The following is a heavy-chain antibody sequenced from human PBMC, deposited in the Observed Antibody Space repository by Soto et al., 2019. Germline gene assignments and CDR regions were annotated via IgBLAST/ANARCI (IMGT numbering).Heavy chain of an antibody. D-gene: IGHD3-3*01. J-gene: IGHJ6*02. Sequence: GASVKVSCKASGYTFTSYGISWVRQAPGQGLEWMGWISAYNGNTNYAQKLQGRVTMTTDTSTSTAYMELRSLRSDDTAVYYCARDEAYYDFWSGPPGYGIDVWGQGTTVTVSS. CDR1: GYTFTSYG. V-gene: IGHV1-18*04. CDR2: ISAYNGNT. CDR3: ARDEAYYDFWSGPPGYGIDV.